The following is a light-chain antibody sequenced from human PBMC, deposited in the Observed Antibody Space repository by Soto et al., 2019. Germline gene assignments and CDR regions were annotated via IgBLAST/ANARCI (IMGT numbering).Light chain of an antibody. J-gene: IGLJ1*01. CDR1: SSDVGGDNY. CDR2: DVS. V-gene: IGLV2-11*01. Sequence: QSALTQPRAVSGSPGQSVTISCTGTSSDVGGDNYVSWYQQHPGKAPKLMIYDVSKRPSGVHDRFSGSKSGNTASLTISGLPAEYQADSYCCSYAGRYTYVFGTGTKLTVL. CDR3: CSYAGRYTYV.